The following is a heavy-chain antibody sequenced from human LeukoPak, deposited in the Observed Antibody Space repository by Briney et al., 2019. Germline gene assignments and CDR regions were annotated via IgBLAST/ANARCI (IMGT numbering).Heavy chain of an antibody. V-gene: IGHV3-23*01. CDR1: GFTFSTYA. CDR2: ISGSGGST. Sequence: GGSLRLSCAASGFTFSTYAMSWVRQAPGKGLEWVSAISGSGGSTYYADSVKGRFTISRDNSKNTLYLQMNSLRAEDTAVYYCAKAPGYSGYFDYWGQGTLVTVSS. CDR3: AKAPGYSGYFDY. D-gene: IGHD5-12*01. J-gene: IGHJ4*02.